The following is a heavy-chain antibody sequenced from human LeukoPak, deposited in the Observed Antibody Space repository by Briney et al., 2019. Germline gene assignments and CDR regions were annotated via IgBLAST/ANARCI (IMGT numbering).Heavy chain of an antibody. CDR3: ARGRHYYDSSGYPY. J-gene: IGHJ4*02. Sequence: GGSLRLSCAASGFTFSSYGMHWVRQAPGKGLEWVAFIRYDGSNKYYADSVKGRFTISRDNSKNTLYLQMNSLRAEDTAVYYCARGRHYYDSSGYPYWGQGTLVTVSS. V-gene: IGHV3-30*02. CDR2: IRYDGSNK. CDR1: GFTFSSYG. D-gene: IGHD3-22*01.